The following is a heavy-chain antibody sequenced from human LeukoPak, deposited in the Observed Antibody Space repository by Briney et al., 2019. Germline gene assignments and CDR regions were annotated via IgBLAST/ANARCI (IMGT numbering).Heavy chain of an antibody. CDR1: GGSFSGYY. J-gene: IGHJ6*02. V-gene: IGHV4-34*01. D-gene: IGHD3-3*01. Sequence: SETLSLTCAVYGGSFSGYYWSWIRQPPGKGLEWIGEINHSGSTNYNPSLKSRVTISVDTSKNQFSLKLSSVTAADTAVYYCARSYYYDFWSGYYPDYYYYYGMDVWGQGTTVTVSS. CDR3: ARSYYYDFWSGYYPDYYYYYGMDV. CDR2: INHSGST.